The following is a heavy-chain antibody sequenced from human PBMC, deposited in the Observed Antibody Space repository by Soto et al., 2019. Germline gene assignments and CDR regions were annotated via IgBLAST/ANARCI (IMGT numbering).Heavy chain of an antibody. Sequence: PSETLSLTCTVSGGSITAYYWSWIRQPPGKGLEWIGHFFYTGSTNYNPSLRSRVTTSVDTSKNQLSLKLSSVTAADTAVYYCARGVDYCSRSSTCCEYYYYYMDVWGKGTTVTVSS. CDR1: GGSITAYY. J-gene: IGHJ6*03. V-gene: IGHV4-59*08. CDR3: ARGVDYCSRSSTCCEYYYYYMDV. CDR2: FFYTGST. D-gene: IGHD2-2*01.